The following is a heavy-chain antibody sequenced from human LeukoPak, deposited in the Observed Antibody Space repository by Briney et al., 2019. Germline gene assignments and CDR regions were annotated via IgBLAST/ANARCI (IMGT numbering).Heavy chain of an antibody. CDR1: GGSISSYY. CDR2: IYYSGST. J-gene: IGHJ4*02. D-gene: IGHD3-16*02. CDR3: AKGRLGELSSY. Sequence: SETLSLTCTVSGGSISSYYWSWIRQPPGKGLEWIGYIYYSGSTNYNPSLKSRVTISVDTSKNQFSLKLSSVTAADTAVYYCAKGRLGELSSYWGQGTLVTVSS. V-gene: IGHV4-59*08.